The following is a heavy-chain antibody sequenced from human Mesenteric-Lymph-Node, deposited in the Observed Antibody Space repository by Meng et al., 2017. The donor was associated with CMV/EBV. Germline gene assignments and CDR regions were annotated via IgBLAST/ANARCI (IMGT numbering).Heavy chain of an antibody. CDR1: GFSFSNYA. D-gene: IGHD2-2*01. CDR2: ISGSGGST. CDR3: AKGTEEIVVVPAAMFAYYYYGMDV. J-gene: IGHJ6*02. V-gene: IGHV3-23*01. Sequence: GESLKISCAASGFSFSNYAINWVRQAPGKGLEWVSAISGSGGSTYYADSVKGRFTISRDNSKNTLYLQMNSLRAEDTAVYYCAKGTEEIVVVPAAMFAYYYYGMDVWGQGTTVTVSS.